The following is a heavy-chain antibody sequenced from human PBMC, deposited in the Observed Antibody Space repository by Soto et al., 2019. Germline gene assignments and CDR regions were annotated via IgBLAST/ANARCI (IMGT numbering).Heavy chain of an antibody. Sequence: PGGSLRLSCAASGFTFSSYSMNWVRQAPGKGLEWVSSISSSSYIYYADSVKGRFTISRDNAKNSLYLQMNSLRAEDTAVYYCARDFSISYSSGWPHYFDYWGQGTLVTVSS. CDR2: ISSSSYI. CDR3: ARDFSISYSSGWPHYFDY. D-gene: IGHD6-19*01. CDR1: GFTFSSYS. V-gene: IGHV3-21*01. J-gene: IGHJ4*02.